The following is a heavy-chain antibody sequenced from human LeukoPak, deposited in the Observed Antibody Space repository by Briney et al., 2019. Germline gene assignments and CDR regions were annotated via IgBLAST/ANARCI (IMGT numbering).Heavy chain of an antibody. V-gene: IGHV1-69-2*01. CDR1: GYTFTDYY. CDR2: VDPEEGET. J-gene: IGHJ6*03. D-gene: IGHD2-2*01. CDR3: ATGGYCSSTSCRYYYYMDV. Sequence: ATVKISCKVSGYTFTDYYMHWVQQAPGKGLEWMGLVDPEEGETIYAEKFRGRVTITADTSTDTAYMELSSLRSEDTAVYYCATGGYCSSTSCRYYYYMDVWGKGTTVTVSS.